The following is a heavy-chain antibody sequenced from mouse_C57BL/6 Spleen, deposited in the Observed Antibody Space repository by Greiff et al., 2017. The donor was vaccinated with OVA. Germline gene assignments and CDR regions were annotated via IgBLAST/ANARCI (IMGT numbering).Heavy chain of an antibody. Sequence: VHLVESGAELARPGASVKMSCKASGYTFTSYTMHWVKQRPGQGLEWIGYINPSSGYTKYNQKFKDKATLTADKSSSTAYMQLSSLTSEDSAVYYCARSGLDRLYYFDYWGQGTTLTVSS. CDR2: INPSSGYT. J-gene: IGHJ2*01. CDR3: ARSGLDRLYYFDY. D-gene: IGHD3-1*01. V-gene: IGHV1-4*01. CDR1: GYTFTSYT.